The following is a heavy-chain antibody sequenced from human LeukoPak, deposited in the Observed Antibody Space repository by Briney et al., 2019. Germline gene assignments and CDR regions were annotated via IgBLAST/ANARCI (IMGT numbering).Heavy chain of an antibody. Sequence: GGSLRLSCAASGFTFSNAWMSWVRQAPGKGLEWVANIKQDGSEKYYVDSVKGRFTISRDNAKNSLYLQMNSLRAEDTAVYYCARRPYYYDSLDYWGQGTLVTVSS. CDR1: GFTFSNAW. J-gene: IGHJ4*02. CDR2: IKQDGSEK. CDR3: ARRPYYYDSLDY. V-gene: IGHV3-7*01. D-gene: IGHD3-22*01.